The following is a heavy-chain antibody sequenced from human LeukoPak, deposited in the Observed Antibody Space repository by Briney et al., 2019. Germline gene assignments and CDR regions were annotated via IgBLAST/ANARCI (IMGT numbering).Heavy chain of an antibody. J-gene: IGHJ3*02. V-gene: IGHV4-4*09. D-gene: IGHD3-3*01. CDR2: IYTSWST. Sequence: SETLSLTCTVSGGSLSSYYWSWIRQPPGKGLEWIEYIYTSWSTNYNPSLKSRVTISVDTSKNQFSLKLSSVTAADTAVYYCARHLSRITIFGVVIPYRGSAAFDIWGQGTMVTVSS. CDR3: ARHLSRITIFGVVIPYRGSAAFDI. CDR1: GGSLSSYY.